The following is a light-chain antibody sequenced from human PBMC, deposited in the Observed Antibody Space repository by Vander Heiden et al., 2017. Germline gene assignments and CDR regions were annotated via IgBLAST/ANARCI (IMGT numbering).Light chain of an antibody. CDR2: KDS. V-gene: IGLV3-25*03. CDR1: ALPKQY. Sequence: SYELTQPPSVSVSPGQTARITCSGDALPKQYAYWYQQKPGQAPVLVLYKDSERPSGIPERFSGSSSGTTVTLTISGVQAEDEADYDCQSADSSGTYVVLGGGTKLTV. J-gene: IGLJ2*01. CDR3: QSADSSGTYVV.